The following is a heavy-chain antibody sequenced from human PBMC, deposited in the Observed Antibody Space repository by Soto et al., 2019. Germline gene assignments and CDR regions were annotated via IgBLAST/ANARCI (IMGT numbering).Heavy chain of an antibody. D-gene: IGHD3-16*01. J-gene: IGHJ3*01. CDR1: GFIFASYA. CDR2: ISGSAGTT. Sequence: EVQLSQSGGGWVQPGGSLRLSCSASGFIFASYAMSWVRQAPGKGLEWVSVISGSAGTTDYAGSVTGRFTISRDNSKNTLYLHMNSLKGEDTAVYYCAKNGPDYADAVDAWGQGTMVTVSS. CDR3: AKNGPDYADAVDA. V-gene: IGHV3-23*01.